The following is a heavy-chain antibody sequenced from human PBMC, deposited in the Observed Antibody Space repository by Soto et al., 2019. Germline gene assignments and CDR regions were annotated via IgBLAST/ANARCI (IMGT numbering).Heavy chain of an antibody. CDR2: ISGDGKAT. V-gene: IGHV3-23*01. D-gene: IGHD3-3*01. J-gene: IGHJ5*02. CDR3: SKITRS. Sequence: EVQVLESGGGLVQPGGSLRLSCAASGFTISSSAMTWVRQAPGKGLEWISSISGDGKATYYADSVKGRFTISRDSSKTTLYLQRNGLRVEDRDTYFCSKITRSWGRGTQFTV. CDR1: GFTISSSA.